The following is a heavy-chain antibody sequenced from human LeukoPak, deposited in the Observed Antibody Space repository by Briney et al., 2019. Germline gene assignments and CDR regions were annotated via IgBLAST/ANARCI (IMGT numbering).Heavy chain of an antibody. D-gene: IGHD3-10*01. V-gene: IGHV1-8*01. CDR3: ARDIVRGVRSPDY. J-gene: IGHJ4*02. CDR2: MNPNSGNT. Sequence: ASVKVSCKASGYTFTSYDINWVRQATGQGLEWMGWMNPNSGNTGYAQKFQGRVTMTRDTSISTAYMELSRLRSDDTAVYYCARDIVRGVRSPDYWGQGTLVTVSS. CDR1: GYTFTSYD.